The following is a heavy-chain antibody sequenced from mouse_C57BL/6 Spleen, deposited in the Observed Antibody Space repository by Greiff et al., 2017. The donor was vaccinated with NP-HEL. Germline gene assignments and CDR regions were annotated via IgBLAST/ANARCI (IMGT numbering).Heavy chain of an antibody. CDR3: TGLIYYGNPYWYFDV. D-gene: IGHD2-1*01. V-gene: IGHV6-3*01. Sequence: DVQLVESGGGLVQPGGSMKLSCVASGFTFSNYWMNWVRQSPEKGLEWVAQIRLKSDNYATHYAESVKGRFTISRDDSKSSVYLQMNNLRAEDTGIYYCTGLIYYGNPYWYFDVRGTGTTVTVSS. J-gene: IGHJ1*03. CDR2: IRLKSDNYAT. CDR1: GFTFSNYW.